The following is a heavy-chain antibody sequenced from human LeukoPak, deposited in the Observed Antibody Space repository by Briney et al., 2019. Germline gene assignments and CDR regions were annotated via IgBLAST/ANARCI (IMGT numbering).Heavy chain of an antibody. CDR2: INHSGST. CDR1: GGSFSGYY. D-gene: IGHD6-19*01. J-gene: IGHJ4*02. Sequence: PSETLSLTCAVSGGSFSGYYWSWIRQPPGKGLEWIGEINHSGSTNYNPSLKSRVTISVDTSKNQFSLKLSSVIAADTAVYYCARLKGRAVAGTLEVDYWGQGTLVTVSS. V-gene: IGHV4-34*01. CDR3: ARLKGRAVAGTLEVDY.